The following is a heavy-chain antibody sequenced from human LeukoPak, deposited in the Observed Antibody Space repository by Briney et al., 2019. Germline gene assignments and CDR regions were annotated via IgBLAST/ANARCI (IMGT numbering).Heavy chain of an antibody. Sequence: ASVTVSCKASGYTFTGYYMHWVRQAPGQGLEWMGWINPNSGGTNYAQKFQGRVTMTRDTSISTAYMELSRLRSDDTAVYYCARVSRITIFGVVTAIMDVWGQGTTVTVSS. V-gene: IGHV1-2*02. CDR3: ARVSRITIFGVVTAIMDV. J-gene: IGHJ6*02. D-gene: IGHD3-3*01. CDR1: GYTFTGYY. CDR2: INPNSGGT.